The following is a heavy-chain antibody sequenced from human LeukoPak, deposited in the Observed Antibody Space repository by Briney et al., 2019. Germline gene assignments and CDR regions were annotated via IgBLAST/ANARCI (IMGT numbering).Heavy chain of an antibody. V-gene: IGHV6-1*01. CDR1: GDSVSSTA. Sequence: SQTLSLTCAISGDSVSSTAWNWIRQSPSRGLEWLGRTYYRSKWYNDYAVSVKSRITINPDRSNNQFSLQLNSVTPEDTAVYYCAREVAAAADYYYYGMDVWGQGTTVTVSS. CDR2: TYYRSKWYN. J-gene: IGHJ6*02. D-gene: IGHD6-13*01. CDR3: AREVAAAADYYYYGMDV.